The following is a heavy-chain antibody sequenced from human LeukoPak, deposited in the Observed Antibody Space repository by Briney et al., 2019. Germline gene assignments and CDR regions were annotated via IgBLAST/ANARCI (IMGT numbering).Heavy chain of an antibody. J-gene: IGHJ4*02. D-gene: IGHD2-21*02. V-gene: IGHV4-61*02. Sequence: PSQTLSLTCTVSGGSISSGSYYWSWIRQPAGKGLEWIGRIYTSGSTNYNPSLKSRVTISVDTSKNQFSLKLSSVTAADTAVYHCAREGVVVTAIDYRGQGTLVTVSS. CDR1: GGSISSGSYY. CDR2: IYTSGST. CDR3: AREGVVVTAIDY.